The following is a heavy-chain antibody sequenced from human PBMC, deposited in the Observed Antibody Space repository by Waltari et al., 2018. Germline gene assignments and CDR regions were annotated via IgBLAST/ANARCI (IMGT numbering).Heavy chain of an antibody. CDR1: GGSFSGYY. J-gene: IGHJ4*02. CDR3: ARAAAGSRCLGY. V-gene: IGHV4-34*01. D-gene: IGHD6-13*01. CDR2: INHRGST. Sequence: QVQLQQWGAGLLKPSETLSLTCAVYGGSFSGYYWSWIRQPPGKGLEWIGEINHRGSTNYNPALKSRVTISVDTSKNQFSLKLSSVTAADTAVYYCARAAAGSRCLGYWGQGTLVTVSS.